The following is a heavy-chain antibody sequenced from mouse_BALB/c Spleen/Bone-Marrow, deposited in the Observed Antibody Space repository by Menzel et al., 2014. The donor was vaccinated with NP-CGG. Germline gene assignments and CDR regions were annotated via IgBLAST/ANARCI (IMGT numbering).Heavy chain of an antibody. CDR3: ARCLTGTSALDF. D-gene: IGHD4-1*01. CDR2: INPGSGGT. V-gene: IGHV1-54*01. CDR1: GYAFTNYL. J-gene: IGHJ4*01. Sequence: VKLMESGAELVRPGTSVKVSCKASGYAFTNYLIEWVKQRPGQGLEWIGVINPGSGGTNYNEKFRGKATLTADKSSSTAYMQLSSLTSDDSAVYFCARCLTGTSALDFWGQGTPVTVSS.